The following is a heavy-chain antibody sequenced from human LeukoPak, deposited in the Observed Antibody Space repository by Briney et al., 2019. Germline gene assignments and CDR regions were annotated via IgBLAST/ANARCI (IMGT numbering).Heavy chain of an antibody. CDR1: GFTVSSNY. D-gene: IGHD6-13*01. Sequence: GGSLRLSCAASGFTVSSNYMSWVRQAPGKGLEWVSVIYSDGSTYYADSAKGRFTISRDNSKNTLYLQMNSLRAEDTAVYYCARDRYSSSGYVFDIWGQGTMVTVSS. CDR2: IYSDGST. J-gene: IGHJ3*02. CDR3: ARDRYSSSGYVFDI. V-gene: IGHV3-66*01.